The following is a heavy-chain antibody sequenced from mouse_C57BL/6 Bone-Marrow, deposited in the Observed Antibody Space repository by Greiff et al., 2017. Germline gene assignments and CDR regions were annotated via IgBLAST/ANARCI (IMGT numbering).Heavy chain of an antibody. CDR2: INPYNGDT. V-gene: IGHV1-20*01. CDR3: AREGDLLWLRRRYFDV. CDR1: GYSFTGYF. D-gene: IGHD2-2*01. Sequence: VQLKQSGPELVKPGDSVKISCKASGYSFTGYFMNWVMQSHGKSLEWIGRINPYNGDTFYNQKFKGKATLTVDKSSSTAHMELRSLTSEDSAVYYCAREGDLLWLRRRYFDVWGTGTTVTVSS. J-gene: IGHJ1*03.